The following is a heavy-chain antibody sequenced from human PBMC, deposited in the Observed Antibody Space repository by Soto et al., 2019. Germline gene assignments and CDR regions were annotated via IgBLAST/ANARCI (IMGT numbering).Heavy chain of an antibody. D-gene: IGHD6-19*01. CDR3: ARDIAVAVRNAFDI. V-gene: IGHV3-33*01. CDR2: IWYGGSNK. Sequence: GGCLRVSEAASWLTFIGFGMRRIRQAPGKGLEWVAVIWYGGSNKYYADSVKGRFTISRDNSKNTLYLQMNSLRAEDTAVYYCARDIAVAVRNAFDIWGQGTMVTVSS. CDR1: WLTFIGFG. J-gene: IGHJ3*02.